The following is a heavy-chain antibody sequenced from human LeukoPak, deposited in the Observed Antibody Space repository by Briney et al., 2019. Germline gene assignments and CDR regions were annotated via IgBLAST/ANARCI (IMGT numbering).Heavy chain of an antibody. CDR2: ISAYNGNT. CDR1: GYTFTSYG. J-gene: IGHJ3*02. CDR3: ARTYYDFWSGYQLHAFDI. Sequence: ASVTVSCTASGYTFTSYGISWVRQAPGQGLEWMGWISAYNGNTNYAQKLQGRVTMTTDTSTSTAYMELRSLRSDDTAVYYCARTYYDFWSGYQLHAFDIWGQGTMVTVSS. V-gene: IGHV1-18*01. D-gene: IGHD3-3*01.